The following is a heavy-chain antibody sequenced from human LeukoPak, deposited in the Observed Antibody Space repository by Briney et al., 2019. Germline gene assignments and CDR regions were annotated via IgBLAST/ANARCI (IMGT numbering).Heavy chain of an antibody. V-gene: IGHV4-34*01. J-gene: IGHJ6*03. CDR1: GGCFSGYY. Sequence: SETLSLACAVYGGCFSGYYWSWIRQPPGKGLEWIGEINHRGSTNYNPSLKSRVTISVDTSKNQFSLKLSSVTAADTAVYYCARVKRFLVRNYYMDVWGKGTTVTVSS. CDR3: ARVKRFLVRNYYMDV. CDR2: INHRGST. D-gene: IGHD3-3*01.